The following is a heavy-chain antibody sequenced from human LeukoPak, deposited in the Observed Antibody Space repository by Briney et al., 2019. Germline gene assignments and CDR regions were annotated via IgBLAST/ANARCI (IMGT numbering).Heavy chain of an antibody. D-gene: IGHD3-9*01. CDR2: INHSGST. CDR1: GGSFSGYY. J-gene: IGHJ4*02. Sequence: SETLSLTCAVYGGSFSGYYWSWIRQPPGKGLEWIGEINHSGSTNYNPSLKSRVTISVDASKNQFSLKLRSVTAADTAVYYCASQNYDFLTGYYRDYWGQGTLVTVSS. V-gene: IGHV4-34*01. CDR3: ASQNYDFLTGYYRDY.